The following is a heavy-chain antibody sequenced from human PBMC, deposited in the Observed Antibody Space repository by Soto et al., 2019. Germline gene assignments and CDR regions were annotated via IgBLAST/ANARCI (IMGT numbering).Heavy chain of an antibody. D-gene: IGHD3-3*01. J-gene: IGHJ6*02. V-gene: IGHV4-34*01. CDR3: AIKYYDFWSGYSNPRAYYYYGMDV. CDR2: INHSGST. CDR1: GGSFSGYY. Sequence: QVQLQQWGAGLLKPSETLSLTCAVYGGSFSGYYWSWIRQPPGKGLEWIGEINHSGSTNYNPSLKSRVTISVETSKNQFSLKLSSVTAADTAVYYCAIKYYDFWSGYSNPRAYYYYGMDVWGQGTTVTVSS.